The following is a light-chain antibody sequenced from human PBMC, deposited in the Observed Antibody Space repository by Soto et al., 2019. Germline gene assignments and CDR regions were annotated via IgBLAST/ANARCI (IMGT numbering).Light chain of an antibody. J-gene: IGKJ1*01. CDR1: QTISSW. CDR2: KAS. V-gene: IGKV1-5*03. Sequence: DNHMTQSPATLSGSVGDRVTITCRTSQTISSWLAWYQQKQGKAPKLLIYKASTLKSGVPSRFSGSGSGTEFTLTISSRQPDDFATYYCQQYNSYSEAFGQGTKVDTK. CDR3: QQYNSYSEA.